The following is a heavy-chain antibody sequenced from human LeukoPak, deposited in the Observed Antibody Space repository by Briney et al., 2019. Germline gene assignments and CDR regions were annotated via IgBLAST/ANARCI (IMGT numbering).Heavy chain of an antibody. J-gene: IGHJ4*02. Sequence: SETLSLTCTVSGGSISTSSYYWGWIRQLPGKGLEWIGNIHNSESTYYNPSLKSRVTMSVDTSKNQFSLKLSSVTAADTAVYYCARQVTFGYAFAYYFDYWGQGSLVTVSS. CDR1: GGSISTSSYY. CDR3: ARQVTFGYAFAYYFDY. V-gene: IGHV4-39*01. D-gene: IGHD5-18*01. CDR2: IHNSEST.